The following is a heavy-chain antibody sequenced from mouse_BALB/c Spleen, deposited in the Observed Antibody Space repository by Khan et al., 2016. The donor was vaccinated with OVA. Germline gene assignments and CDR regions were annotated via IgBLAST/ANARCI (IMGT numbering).Heavy chain of an antibody. V-gene: IGHV3-8*02. CDR2: IGYSGNS. D-gene: IGHD1-1*01. Sequence: EVELVESGPSLVKPSQTLSLTCSVTGDSITSGYWNWIRKFPGNKLEYMGYIGYSGNSYYNPSLKSRISVTRDTSKTQYYRQLNSVTTEDTATYYCACELRGFAYWGQGTLVTVSA. J-gene: IGHJ3*01. CDR3: ACELRGFAY. CDR1: GDSITSGY.